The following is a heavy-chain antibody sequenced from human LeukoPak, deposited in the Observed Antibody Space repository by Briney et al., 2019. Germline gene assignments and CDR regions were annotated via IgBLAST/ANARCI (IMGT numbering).Heavy chain of an antibody. Sequence: GGSLRLSCGASGFTFSNAWMSWVRQAPGKGLEWVGRIKSKTDGGTTDYAAPVKGRFTISRDDSKSTLYLQMNSLKTEDTAVYYCSTDKLREGGADFAPFDYWGQGTLVTVSS. D-gene: IGHD1-26*01. CDR1: GFTFSNAW. CDR3: STDKLREGGADFAPFDY. V-gene: IGHV3-15*01. J-gene: IGHJ4*02. CDR2: IKSKTDGGTT.